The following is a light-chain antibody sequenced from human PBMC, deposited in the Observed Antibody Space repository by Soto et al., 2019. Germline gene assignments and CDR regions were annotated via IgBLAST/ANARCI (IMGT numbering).Light chain of an antibody. Sequence: SSLSASVGDRFTITCRASQSISSYLSWYQQKPGKAPKLLIYAASSLRSGVPSRFSGSGSATDFTLTITSLQPEDFATYYCHQTYATPWTFAQGTKVDIK. J-gene: IGKJ1*01. CDR1: QSISSY. V-gene: IGKV1-39*01. CDR2: AAS. CDR3: HQTYATPWT.